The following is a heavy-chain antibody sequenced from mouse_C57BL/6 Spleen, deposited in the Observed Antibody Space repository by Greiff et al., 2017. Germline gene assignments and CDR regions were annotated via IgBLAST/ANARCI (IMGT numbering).Heavy chain of an antibody. D-gene: IGHD2-4*01. CDR1: GYSITSGYY. J-gene: IGHJ3*01. CDR2: ISYDGSN. CDR3: AQLYDYVSWFAY. Sequence: EVQLVESGPGLVKPSQSLSLTCSVTGYSITSGYYWNWIRQFPGNKLEWMGYISYDGSNNYNPSLKNRISITRDTSKNQFFLKLNSVTTEDTATYYCAQLYDYVSWFAYWGQGTLVTVSA. V-gene: IGHV3-6*01.